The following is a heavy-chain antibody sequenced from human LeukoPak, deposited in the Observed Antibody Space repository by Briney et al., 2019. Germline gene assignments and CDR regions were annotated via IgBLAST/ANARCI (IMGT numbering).Heavy chain of an antibody. J-gene: IGHJ4*02. D-gene: IGHD1-26*01. Sequence: GGSLRLSCAASGFTFSSYAMSWVRQAPGRGLEWVSAISGSGGSTYYADSVKGRFTISRDNSKNTLYLQMNSLGAEDTAVYYCARDLMGASGYWGQGTLVTVSS. V-gene: IGHV3-23*01. CDR2: ISGSGGST. CDR1: GFTFSSYA. CDR3: ARDLMGASGY.